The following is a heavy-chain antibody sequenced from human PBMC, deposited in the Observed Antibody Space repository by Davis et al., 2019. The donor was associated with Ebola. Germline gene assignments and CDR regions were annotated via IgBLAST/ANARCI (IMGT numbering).Heavy chain of an antibody. CDR1: GFTFSKYT. CDR3: ARTEGAVHDAFDI. V-gene: IGHV3-21*01. CDR2: FSAVSSYI. D-gene: IGHD1-1*01. J-gene: IGHJ3*02. Sequence: PGGSLRPSCEVLGFTFSKYTINWVRQAPGKGLEWVSSFSAVSSYIYYADSVKGRFTISRDNARNSLYLQMNSLRAEDTAVYYCARTEGAVHDAFDIWGQGTMVTVSS.